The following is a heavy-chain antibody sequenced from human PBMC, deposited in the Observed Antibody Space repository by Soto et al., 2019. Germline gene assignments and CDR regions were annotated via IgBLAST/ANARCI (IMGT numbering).Heavy chain of an antibody. D-gene: IGHD1-1*01. J-gene: IGHJ4*02. V-gene: IGHV3-30*18. CDR3: AKDLEGYFDY. Sequence: GESLKISCAASGFTFSSYGMHWVRQAPGKGLEWVAVISYDGSNKYYADSVKGRFTISRDNSKNTLYLQMNSLRAEDTAVYYCAKDLEGYFDYWGQGTLVTVSS. CDR2: ISYDGSNK. CDR1: GFTFSSYG.